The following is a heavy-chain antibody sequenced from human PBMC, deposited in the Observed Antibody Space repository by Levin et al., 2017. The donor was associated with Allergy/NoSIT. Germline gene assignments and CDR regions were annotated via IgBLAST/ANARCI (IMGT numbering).Heavy chain of an antibody. J-gene: IGHJ4*02. D-gene: IGHD4-17*01. V-gene: IGHV3-30-3*01. CDR1: GFTFSSYA. Sequence: LSLTCAASGFTFSSYAMHWVRQAPGKGLEWVAVISYDGSNKYYADSVKGRFTISRDNSKNTLYLQLNSLRAEDTAVYYCASSWRDGDDGEFDYWGQGTLVTVSS. CDR2: ISYDGSNK. CDR3: ASSWRDGDDGEFDY.